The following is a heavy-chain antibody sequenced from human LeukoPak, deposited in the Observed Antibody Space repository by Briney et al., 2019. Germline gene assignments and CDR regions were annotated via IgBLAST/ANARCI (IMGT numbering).Heavy chain of an antibody. Sequence: ASVKVSCKASGYTFTSYAMHWVRQAPGQRLEWMGWINAGNGNTKYSQKFQGRVTITRDTSASTAYMELSSLRSEDTAVYYCARDRGYFYDQLDHWGQGTLVTVSS. V-gene: IGHV1-3*01. D-gene: IGHD2/OR15-2a*01. CDR2: INAGNGNT. J-gene: IGHJ4*02. CDR1: GYTFTSYA. CDR3: ARDRGYFYDQLDH.